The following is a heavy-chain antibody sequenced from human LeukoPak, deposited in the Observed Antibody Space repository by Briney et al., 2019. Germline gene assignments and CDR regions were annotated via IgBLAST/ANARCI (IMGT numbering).Heavy chain of an antibody. J-gene: IGHJ4*02. Sequence: QAGGSLRLSCAASGFSFSSFAMSWVRQAPGKGLEAVSAISGGGDDTYYADSVKGRFTISRDNSKNTLYLQMVNLRAEDTAVFYCAKASQEQLVSVFFDFWGQGTLVPVSS. V-gene: IGHV3-23*01. D-gene: IGHD6-13*01. CDR3: AKASQEQLVSVFFDF. CDR1: GFSFSSFA. CDR2: ISGGGDDT.